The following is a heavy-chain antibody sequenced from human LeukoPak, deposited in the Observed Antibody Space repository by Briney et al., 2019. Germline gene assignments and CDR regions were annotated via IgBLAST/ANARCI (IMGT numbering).Heavy chain of an antibody. V-gene: IGHV4-34*01. CDR1: GGSFSGYY. J-gene: IGHJ5*02. Sequence: SETLSLTCAVYGGSFSGYYWSWIRQPPGKGLEWLGEINHSGSTNYNPSLKSRVTISVDTSKNQFSLKLSSVTAADTAVYYCATGGTMVRGVIRSFDPWGQGTLVTVSS. D-gene: IGHD3-10*01. CDR2: INHSGST. CDR3: ATGGTMVRGVIRSFDP.